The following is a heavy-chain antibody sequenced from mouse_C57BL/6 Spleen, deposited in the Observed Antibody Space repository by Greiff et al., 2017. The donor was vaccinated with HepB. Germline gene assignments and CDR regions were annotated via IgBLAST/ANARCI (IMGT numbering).Heavy chain of an antibody. Sequence: QVQLKESGAELARPGASVKMSCKASGYTFTSYTMHWVKQRPGQGLEWIGYINPSSGYTKYNQKFKDKATLTADKSSSTAYMQLSSLTSEDSAVYYCARYYGSSYAWFAYWGQGTLVTVSA. CDR2: INPSSGYT. CDR1: GYTFTSYT. J-gene: IGHJ3*01. CDR3: ARYYGSSYAWFAY. D-gene: IGHD1-1*01. V-gene: IGHV1-4*01.